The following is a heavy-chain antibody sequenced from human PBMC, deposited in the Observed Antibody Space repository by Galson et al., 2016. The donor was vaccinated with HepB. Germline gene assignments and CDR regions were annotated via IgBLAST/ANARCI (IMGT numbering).Heavy chain of an antibody. CDR1: GFTFSSNW. J-gene: IGHJ4*02. CDR3: IRSLGATDY. CDR2: INTDGSTT. Sequence: SLRLSCAASGFTFSSNWMHWVRQAPGKGLVWVSRINTDGSTTNYADSVKGRFTISRDNAKNTLFLQMNSLRAEDTAVYYGIRSLGATDYWGQGTLVTVAS. V-gene: IGHV3-74*01. D-gene: IGHD1-26*01.